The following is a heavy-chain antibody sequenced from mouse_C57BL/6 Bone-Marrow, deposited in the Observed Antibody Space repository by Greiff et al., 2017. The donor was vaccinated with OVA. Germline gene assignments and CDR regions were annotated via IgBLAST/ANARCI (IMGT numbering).Heavy chain of an antibody. Sequence: EVKLQESGGGLVQPGGSLKLSCAASGFTFSDYYMYWVRQTPEKRLEWVAYISNGGGSTYYPDTVKGRFTISRDNAKNTLYLQMSRLKSEDTAMYYCARQSNYSLFAYWGQGTLVTVSA. CDR3: ARQSNYSLFAY. CDR1: GFTFSDYY. J-gene: IGHJ3*01. D-gene: IGHD2-5*01. V-gene: IGHV5-12*01. CDR2: ISNGGGST.